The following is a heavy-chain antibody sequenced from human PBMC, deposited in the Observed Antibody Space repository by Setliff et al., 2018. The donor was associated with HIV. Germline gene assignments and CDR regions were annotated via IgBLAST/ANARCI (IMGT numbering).Heavy chain of an antibody. Sequence: PSETLSLTCTVSGASISNYWWTWMRQPPGKELEYLGSIHHSGSTYYSPSLKSRVTISVDTSKNQFSLKLISVSAADTAVYYCAKLLPAADMAREIDSWGQGTLVTVSS. D-gene: IGHD2-2*01. CDR3: AKLLPAADMAREIDS. V-gene: IGHV4-59*08. J-gene: IGHJ4*02. CDR2: IHHSGST. CDR1: GASISNYW.